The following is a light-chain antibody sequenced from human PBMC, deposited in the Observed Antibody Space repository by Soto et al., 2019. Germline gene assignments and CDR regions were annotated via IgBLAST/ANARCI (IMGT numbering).Light chain of an antibody. J-gene: IGKJ5*01. Sequence: VALPPSPVTLSLSPGERATLSCRASQSFRGLLAWYQQKPGQAPRLLIYDAYNRATGIPPRFSGSGSGTDFTLTISSLEPEESAVYYCQQRHSWPITFGQGTRLEIK. V-gene: IGKV3-11*01. CDR1: QSFRGL. CDR3: QQRHSWPIT. CDR2: DAY.